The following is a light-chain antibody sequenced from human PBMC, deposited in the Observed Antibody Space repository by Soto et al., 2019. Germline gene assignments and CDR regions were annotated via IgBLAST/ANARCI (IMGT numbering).Light chain of an antibody. CDR1: QSVRSN. CDR2: DAS. CDR3: QQRHMWPIT. J-gene: IGKJ5*01. Sequence: EIVMTQSPVTLSVSPGERATLSCRASQSVRSNLAWYQQKPGQAPRLLMYDASTRATGIPARFSGSGSGTEFTLTISSLQSEDFAVYYCQQRHMWPITFGQGTRLEIK. V-gene: IGKV3-15*01.